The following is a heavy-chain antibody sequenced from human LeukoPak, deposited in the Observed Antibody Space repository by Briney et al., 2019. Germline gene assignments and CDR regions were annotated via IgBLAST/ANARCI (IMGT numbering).Heavy chain of an antibody. D-gene: IGHD6-13*01. J-gene: IGHJ4*02. V-gene: IGHV1-2*02. Sequence: GESLKISCKGSGYTFTGYYMHWVRQAPGQGLEWMGWINPNNGGTSYAQKFQGRVTMTRDTSITTAYMELPSLTSDDTAVYYCARGYSSPVPNFDYWGRGTLVTVSS. CDR1: GYTFTGYY. CDR3: ARGYSSPVPNFDY. CDR2: INPNNGGT.